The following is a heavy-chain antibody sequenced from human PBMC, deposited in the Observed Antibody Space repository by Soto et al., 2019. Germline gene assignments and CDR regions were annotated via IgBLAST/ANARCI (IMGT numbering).Heavy chain of an antibody. Sequence: PSETLSLTCTFSGGSISSYYWSWIRQPPGKGLEWIGHIYYSGSTNYNPSLKSRVTISIDTSKRQFSLNLRSVTAADTAVYYCARAGSGSYYDFSWFDPWGQGQVVTVSS. CDR1: GGSISSYY. J-gene: IGHJ5*02. CDR2: IYYSGST. V-gene: IGHV4-59*01. D-gene: IGHD1-26*01. CDR3: ARAGSGSYYDFSWFDP.